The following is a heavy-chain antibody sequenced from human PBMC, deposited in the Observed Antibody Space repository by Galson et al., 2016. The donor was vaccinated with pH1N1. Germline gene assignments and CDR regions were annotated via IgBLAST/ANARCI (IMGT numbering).Heavy chain of an antibody. V-gene: IGHV3-74*01. CDR3: ATGEGYYFDY. CDR2: INSDGSRT. Sequence: SLRLSCAASGFTFSNYWMHWVRQAPGKGLVWVSHINSDGSRTDYADSVKGRFTISRDNAKNTLYLQMNSLRAEDTAVYYCATGEGYYFDYWGQGTLVTVSS. CDR1: GFTFSNYW. J-gene: IGHJ4*02. D-gene: IGHD7-27*01.